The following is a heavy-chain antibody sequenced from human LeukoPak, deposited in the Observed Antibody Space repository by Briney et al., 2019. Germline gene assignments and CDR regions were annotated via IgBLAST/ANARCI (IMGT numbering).Heavy chain of an antibody. CDR3: ARRGQFLAVITANNRFDP. CDR2: IHYSGCT. V-gene: IGHV4-59*08. Sequence: SETLSLTCTVSVGLTSRGHWVWVPQPPGKGLEWIGYIHYSGCTQYNPSLRSRVTISMEASKNQFSLRLNSVAAADTASYCYARRGQFLAVITANNRFDPWGQGTLVSVSS. CDR1: VGLTSRGH. J-gene: IGHJ5*02. D-gene: IGHD6-19*01.